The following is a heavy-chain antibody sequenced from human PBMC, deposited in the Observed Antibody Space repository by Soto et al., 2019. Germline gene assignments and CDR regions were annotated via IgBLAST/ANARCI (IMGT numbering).Heavy chain of an antibody. J-gene: IGHJ4*02. CDR3: AKGGPDGFCSGGRCYFDY. V-gene: IGHV3-9*01. D-gene: IGHD2-15*01. CDR2: ISWNSNII. CDR1: GFTFDDYA. Sequence: EVQLVESGGGLVQPGRSLRLSCAASGFTFDDYAMHWVRRVPGKGLEWVSSISWNSNIICYADSVKGRFTISRDNAKNSLDLQMNSLRPEDTALYYCAKGGPDGFCSGGRCYFDYWGQGTLVTVSS.